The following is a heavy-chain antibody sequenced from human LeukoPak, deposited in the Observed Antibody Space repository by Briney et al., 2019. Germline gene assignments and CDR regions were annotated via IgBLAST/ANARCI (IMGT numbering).Heavy chain of an antibody. CDR2: ITGAGNI. CDR3: AKRRLGAANPGDFDY. Sequence: GGSLRLSCAASGFTFDGYAMSWVRQAPGKGPEWVSTITGAGNIYYADSVKGRFTISRDNSKNTLYLQMNSLRAEDTAVYYCAKRRLGAANPGDFDYWGQGTLVTVSS. D-gene: IGHD2-15*01. V-gene: IGHV3-23*01. J-gene: IGHJ4*02. CDR1: GFTFDGYA.